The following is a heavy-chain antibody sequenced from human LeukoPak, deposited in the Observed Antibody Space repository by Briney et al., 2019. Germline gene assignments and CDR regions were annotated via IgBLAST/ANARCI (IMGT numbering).Heavy chain of an antibody. J-gene: IGHJ4*02. CDR2: VKSRSDGGTT. Sequence: GGSLRLSCAASGFTFSSYAMSWVRQAPGKGLEWVGRVKSRSDGGTTDYAAPVKGRFTISRDDSKNTLYLQMNSLKTEDTAVYYCTKDIGYCTNWGQGTLVTVSS. D-gene: IGHD2-8*01. CDR3: TKDIGYCTN. V-gene: IGHV3-15*01. CDR1: GFTFSSYA.